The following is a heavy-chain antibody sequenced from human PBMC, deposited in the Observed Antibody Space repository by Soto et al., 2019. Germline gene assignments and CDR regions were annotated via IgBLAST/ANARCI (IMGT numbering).Heavy chain of an antibody. CDR2: ISYDGSNK. J-gene: IGHJ4*02. D-gene: IGHD5-18*01. CDR3: ARGGGYSYGSYFDY. CDR1: GFTFSSCA. Sequence: GGSLRLSCAASGFTFSSCAMHWVRQAPGKGLEWVAVISYDGSNKYYADSVKGRFTISRDNSKNTLYLQMNSLRAEDTAVYYCARGGGYSYGSYFDYWGQGTLVTVSS. V-gene: IGHV3-30-3*01.